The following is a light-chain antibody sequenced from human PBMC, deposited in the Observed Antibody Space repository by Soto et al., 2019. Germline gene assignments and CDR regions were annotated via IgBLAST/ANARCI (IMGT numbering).Light chain of an antibody. V-gene: IGLV2-11*01. Sequence: QSALTQPHSVSGSPGQSVTISCTGTSSDVGGYNFVSWYQQHPGKVPKLMIYDVSKRPSGVPDRFSGSKSGNTASLTISGLQAEDEADYYCCSYAGGYLVFGGGTKVTVL. J-gene: IGLJ2*01. CDR1: SSDVGGYNF. CDR3: CSYAGGYLV. CDR2: DVS.